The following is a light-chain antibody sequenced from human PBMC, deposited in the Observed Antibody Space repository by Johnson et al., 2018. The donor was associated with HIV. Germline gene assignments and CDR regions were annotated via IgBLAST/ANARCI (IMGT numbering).Light chain of an antibody. J-gene: IGLJ1*01. CDR2: ENN. CDR3: GTWDGSLTPGGV. Sequence: QAVLTQPPSVSAAPGQKVTISCSGSSSNIGNNYVSWYQHLPGTAPKLLIYENNKRPSGIPDRFSGSKSGTSATLGITGLQTGDEADYYCGTWDGSLTPGGVMGTGTKVTVL. V-gene: IGLV1-51*02. CDR1: SSNIGNNY.